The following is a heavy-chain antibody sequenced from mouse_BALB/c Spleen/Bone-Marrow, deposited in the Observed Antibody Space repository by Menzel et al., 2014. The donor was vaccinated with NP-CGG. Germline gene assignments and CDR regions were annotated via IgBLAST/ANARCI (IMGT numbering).Heavy chain of an antibody. CDR1: GYTFXSYW. J-gene: IGHJ1*01. CDR2: ILPGSGST. V-gene: IGHV1-9*01. D-gene: IGHD1-1*02. CDR3: ARGGGKGNWYFDV. Sequence: VQLVESGAELMKPGASVKISCKATGYTFXSYWIEWVNQRPGHGLEWIGEILPGSGSTNYNEKFRGKATFTTDTSSNTAYMQLSSLTSEDSAVYYCARGGGKGNWYFDVWGAGTTVTVSS.